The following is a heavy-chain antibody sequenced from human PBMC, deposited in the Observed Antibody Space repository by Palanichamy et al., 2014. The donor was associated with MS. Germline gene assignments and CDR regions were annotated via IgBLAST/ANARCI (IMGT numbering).Heavy chain of an antibody. CDR2: IFHSGNT. D-gene: IGHD7-27*01. J-gene: IGHJ5*02. CDR3: TRLGCEWFDR. CDR1: GYSISSGFY. Sequence: QVQLQESGPGLVKPSETLSLTCAVSGYSISSGFYWGWVRQPPGKGLEWIGSIFHSGNTNHNASLKNRVTMSVDTSKNHFSLKLSSVTAADTAMYYCTRLGCEWFDRWGQGTLVTVSS. V-gene: IGHV4-38-2*01.